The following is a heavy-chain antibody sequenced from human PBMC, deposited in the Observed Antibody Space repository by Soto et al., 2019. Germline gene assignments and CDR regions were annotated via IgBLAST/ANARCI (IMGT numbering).Heavy chain of an antibody. CDR1: GGTFNSYD. V-gene: IGHV1-69*01. Sequence: QVQLVHSGAEVKKPGSSMKVSCKASGGTFNSYDINWVRQAPGQGLEWMGGIIPIVETPKYAQKFQGRVTITADESTNTVYMELSSLRSEDTAMYYCARLSRPNYYDTSGFFKDNWFDPWGQGTLVNVSS. D-gene: IGHD3-22*01. CDR2: IIPIVETP. J-gene: IGHJ5*02. CDR3: ARLSRPNYYDTSGFFKDNWFDP.